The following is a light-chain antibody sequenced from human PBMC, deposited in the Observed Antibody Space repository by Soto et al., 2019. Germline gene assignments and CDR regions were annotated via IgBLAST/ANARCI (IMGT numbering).Light chain of an antibody. CDR2: DAS. CDR3: QQRSNWLA. Sequence: ETVLTQSPATLSLSPGERATLSCRASQSISSYLAWYQQKPGQAPRLLIYDASNRATGIPARFSGSGSGTDFTLTISSLEPEDVAVYYCQQRSNWLAFGGGTKVDIK. CDR1: QSISSY. V-gene: IGKV3-11*01. J-gene: IGKJ4*01.